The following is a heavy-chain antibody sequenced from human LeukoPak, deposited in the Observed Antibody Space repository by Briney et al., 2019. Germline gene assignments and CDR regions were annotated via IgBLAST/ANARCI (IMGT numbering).Heavy chain of an antibody. CDR1: GGTFKNYA. V-gene: IGHV1-69*13. J-gene: IGHJ4*02. Sequence: SVKVSCKASGGTFKNYAISWVRQAPGQGLEWMGGILPIFGTTNYAQKFQARVTITADESTSTAYMEMSSLRSEDTAVYFCARYGHSPFFDYWGQGTLVIVSS. CDR2: ILPIFGTT. D-gene: IGHD4-17*01. CDR3: ARYGHSPFFDY.